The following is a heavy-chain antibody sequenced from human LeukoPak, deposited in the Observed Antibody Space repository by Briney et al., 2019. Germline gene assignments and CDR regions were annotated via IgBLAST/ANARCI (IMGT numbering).Heavy chain of an antibody. CDR2: IYPGDSDT. CDR1: GYSFTSYW. V-gene: IGHV5-51*01. D-gene: IGHD4-11*01. Sequence: VESLKISCKGSGYSFTSYWISWVRQIPGKGLEWVGIIYPGDSDTRYSPSFQGQVTISADKSISTAYLQWSSLKASDTAMYYCARLPDTVNHYMDVWGKGTTVTVSS. J-gene: IGHJ6*03. CDR3: ARLPDTVNHYMDV.